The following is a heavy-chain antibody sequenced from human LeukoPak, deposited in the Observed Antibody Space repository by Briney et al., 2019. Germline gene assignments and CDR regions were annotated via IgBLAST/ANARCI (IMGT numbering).Heavy chain of an antibody. CDR3: ARGDFCSKSNCYLRPMDV. V-gene: IGHV4-59*01. Sequence: SETLSLTCSVSGGSISDYYWNWIRQPPGRGLEWIVYIYYSGSTTYNPSLKSRVTMSVDTAKNQFSLKVRSVTAADTAVYYCARGDFCSKSNCYLRPMDVWGKGTTVTVSS. CDR1: GGSISDYY. CDR2: IYYSGST. D-gene: IGHD3-3*01. J-gene: IGHJ6*03.